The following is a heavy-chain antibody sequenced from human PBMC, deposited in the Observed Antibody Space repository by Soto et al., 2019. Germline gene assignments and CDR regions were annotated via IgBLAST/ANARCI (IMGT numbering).Heavy chain of an antibody. CDR3: ARGGAVAPEGYNWFDP. CDR1: GGSVSSGSYY. J-gene: IGHJ5*02. D-gene: IGHD6-19*01. V-gene: IGHV4-61*01. CDR2: IYYSGST. Sequence: QVQLQESGPGLVKPSETLSLTCTVSGGSVSSGSYYWSWIRQPPGKGLEWIGYIYYSGSTNYNPSLKSRVTMSVDTSKNQFSLKLSSVTAADTAVYYCARGGAVAPEGYNWFDPWGQGTLVTVSS.